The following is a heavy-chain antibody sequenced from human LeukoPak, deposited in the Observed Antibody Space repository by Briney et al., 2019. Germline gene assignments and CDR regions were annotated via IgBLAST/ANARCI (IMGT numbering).Heavy chain of an antibody. D-gene: IGHD2-15*01. Sequence: GGSLRLSCAASGFTFGSYSMTWVRQAPGKGLEWVANIKGDGSEKEYVESVKGRFTISRDNAKNSLYLQMNSLRAEDTAVYYCATNAGWFRLDSWGQGALVTVSS. CDR3: ATNAGWFRLDS. CDR2: IKGDGSEK. J-gene: IGHJ4*02. V-gene: IGHV3-7*05. CDR1: GFTFGSYS.